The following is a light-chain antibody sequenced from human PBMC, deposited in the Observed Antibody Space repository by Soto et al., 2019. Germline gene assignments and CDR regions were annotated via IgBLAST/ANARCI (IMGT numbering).Light chain of an antibody. CDR1: QSVSSSY. Sequence: EIVLTQSPGTLSLSPGERATLSCRASQSVSSSYLAWYQQKPGQAPRLLIYGASSRATGIQDRFSGSGSGTDFTLTIRRLEPEDFAVYYCKQYGSSRTCGQGTKVDIK. V-gene: IGKV3-20*01. CDR2: GAS. J-gene: IGKJ1*01. CDR3: KQYGSSRT.